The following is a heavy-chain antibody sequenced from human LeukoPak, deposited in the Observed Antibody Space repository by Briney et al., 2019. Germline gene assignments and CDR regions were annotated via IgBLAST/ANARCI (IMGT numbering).Heavy chain of an antibody. CDR1: GGSFSGYY. V-gene: IGHV4-31*11. J-gene: IGHJ4*02. CDR3: ARAIVGATTDIDY. D-gene: IGHD1-26*01. CDR2: IYYSGST. Sequence: SETLSLTCAVYGGSFSGYYWSWIRQHPGKGLEWIGYIYYSGSTYYNPSLKSRVTISVDTSKNQFSLKLSSVTAADTAVYYCARAIVGATTDIDYWGQGTLVTVSS.